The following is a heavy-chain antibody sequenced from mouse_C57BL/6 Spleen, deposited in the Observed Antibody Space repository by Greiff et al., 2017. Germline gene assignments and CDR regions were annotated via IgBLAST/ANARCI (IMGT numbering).Heavy chain of an antibody. V-gene: IGHV1-53*01. D-gene: IGHD1-1*01. J-gene: IGHJ4*01. Sequence: QVQLQQPGTELVKPGASVTLSCKASGYTFTSYWMHWVKQRPGQGLEWIGNINPSNGGTNYNEKFKSKATLTVDKSSSTAYMQHSSLTSGDSAVXYCARRCGSSLYYYAMDYWGQGTSVTVSS. CDR1: GYTFTSYW. CDR2: INPSNGGT. CDR3: ARRCGSSLYYYAMDY.